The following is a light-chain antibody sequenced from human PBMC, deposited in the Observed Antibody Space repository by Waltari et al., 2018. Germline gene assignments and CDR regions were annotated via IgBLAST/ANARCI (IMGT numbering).Light chain of an antibody. CDR2: YNSDSEK. Sequence: QPVLTQPPSSSASPGESARLTCTLPSDINVVDFIIYWYQQKPGSPPRFLLYYNSDSEKAQGSGVPSRFSGSKDASANAGILLISGLQSEDEADYYCMFWPSNVWVFGGGTKLTVL. CDR3: MFWPSNVWV. CDR1: SDINVVDFI. V-gene: IGLV5-37*01. J-gene: IGLJ3*02.